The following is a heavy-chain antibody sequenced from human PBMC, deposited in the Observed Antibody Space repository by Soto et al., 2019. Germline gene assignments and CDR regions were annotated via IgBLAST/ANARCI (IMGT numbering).Heavy chain of an antibody. Sequence: GGSLRLSCVASGFTVSSEYMSWVRQAPGKGLEWVSVIYTNGGTYYADSVKGRFTISRDNSKNTLNLQMYSRRAEDTAVYYWVRDKGMALTSGGRGTLATVS. J-gene: IGHJ4*02. CDR1: GFTVSSEY. CDR3: VRDKGMALTS. CDR2: IYTNGGT. V-gene: IGHV3-53*01. D-gene: IGHD6-13*01.